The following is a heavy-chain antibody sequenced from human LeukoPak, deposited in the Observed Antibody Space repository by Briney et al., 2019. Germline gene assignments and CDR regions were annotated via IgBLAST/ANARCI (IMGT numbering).Heavy chain of an antibody. Sequence: AAVKVSCKASGYTFTSYGISWGRQPPGQGLEGMGCISAYSGNTNYAQKLQVRVTMTTDKSTSTAYMELRSLRSADTDVYYCARAVLFLDAFDIWGQGTMVTVSS. J-gene: IGHJ3*02. CDR2: ISAYSGNT. CDR3: ARAVLFLDAFDI. D-gene: IGHD3-16*01. V-gene: IGHV1-18*01. CDR1: GYTFTSYG.